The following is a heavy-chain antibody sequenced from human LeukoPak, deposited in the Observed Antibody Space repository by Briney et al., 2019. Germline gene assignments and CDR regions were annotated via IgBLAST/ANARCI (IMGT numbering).Heavy chain of an antibody. J-gene: IGHJ4*02. D-gene: IGHD3-3*01. CDR2: INPSGGST. Sequence: ASVNVSFKASGYTFTSYYMHWVRQAPGQGLEWMGIINPSGGSTSYTQKFQGRVTMTRDTSTSTAYMELRSLRSDDTAVYYCARDNDFWSGRAFDYWGQGTLVTVSS. V-gene: IGHV1-46*01. CDR1: GYTFTSYY. CDR3: ARDNDFWSGRAFDY.